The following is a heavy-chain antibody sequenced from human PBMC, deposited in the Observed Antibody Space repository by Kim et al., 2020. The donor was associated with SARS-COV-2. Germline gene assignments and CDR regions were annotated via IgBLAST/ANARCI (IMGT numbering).Heavy chain of an antibody. V-gene: IGHV3-30*18. CDR2: ISYDGSNK. D-gene: IGHD5-12*01. CDR1: GFTFSSYG. Sequence: GGFLRLSCAASGFTFSSYGMHWVRQAPGKGLEWVAVISYDGSNKYYADSVKGRFTISRDNSKNTLYLQMNSLRAEDTAVYYCAKDPRDWDIVATPPDWYFDLWGRGTLVTVSS. CDR3: AKDPRDWDIVATPPDWYFDL. J-gene: IGHJ2*01.